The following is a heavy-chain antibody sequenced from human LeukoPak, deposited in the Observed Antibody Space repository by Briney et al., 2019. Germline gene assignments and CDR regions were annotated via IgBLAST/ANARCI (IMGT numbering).Heavy chain of an antibody. D-gene: IGHD1-26*01. CDR1: GVSVSVYF. CDR3: AKDGGWEAPLDY. V-gene: IGHV4-59*02. CDR2: ISSSGTT. Sequence: PSETLSLTCAVSGVSVSVYFWSWIRQPPGKGLEWIGYISSSGTTYYNPSLKSRVTISVDKSRNQFSLKLSSVTAADTAVYYCAKDGGWEAPLDYRGQGTLVTVSS. J-gene: IGHJ4*02.